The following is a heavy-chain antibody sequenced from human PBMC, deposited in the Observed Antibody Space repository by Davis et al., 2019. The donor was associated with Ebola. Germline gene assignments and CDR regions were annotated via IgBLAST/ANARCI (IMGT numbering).Heavy chain of an antibody. D-gene: IGHD1-26*01. CDR1: GFTFSSYA. CDR3: AKDRFGADIVGATIFDY. CDR2: ISYDGSNK. V-gene: IGHV3-30-3*01. J-gene: IGHJ4*02. Sequence: GESLKISCAASGFTFSSYAMHWVRQAPGKGLEWVAVISYDGSNKYYADSVKGRFTISRDNAKNSLYLQMNSLRAEDTAVYYCAKDRFGADIVGATIFDYWGQGTLVTVSS.